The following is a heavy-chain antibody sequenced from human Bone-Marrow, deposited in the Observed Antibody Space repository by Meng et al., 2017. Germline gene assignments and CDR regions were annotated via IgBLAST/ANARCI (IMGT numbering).Heavy chain of an antibody. CDR2: TYYRSKWYN. V-gene: IGHV6-1*01. CDR1: GDSVSSNSAA. CDR3: ARGGIAAARPDY. Sequence: QVSLPQSVPGRGKPSQPLSPTCAISGDSVSSNSAAWNWIRQSPSRGLEWLGRTYYRSKWYNDYAVSVKSRITINPETSKNQFSLQLNSVTPEDTAVYYCARGGIAAARPDYWGQGTLVTVSS. J-gene: IGHJ4*02. D-gene: IGHD6-13*01.